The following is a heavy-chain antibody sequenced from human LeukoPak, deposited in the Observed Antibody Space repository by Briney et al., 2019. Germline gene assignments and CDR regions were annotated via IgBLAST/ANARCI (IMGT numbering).Heavy chain of an antibody. V-gene: IGHV4-4*07. Sequence: SETLSLTCTVSGGSISSYYWSWIQQPVGKGLEWIGRIYSTGSTNYNPSLKSRVTMSVDTSKNQFSLRLRSVTAADTAVYYCARQIASAGTAGFDFWGQGALVTVSS. CDR1: GGSISSYY. D-gene: IGHD6-13*01. J-gene: IGHJ4*02. CDR2: IYSTGST. CDR3: ARQIASAGTAGFDF.